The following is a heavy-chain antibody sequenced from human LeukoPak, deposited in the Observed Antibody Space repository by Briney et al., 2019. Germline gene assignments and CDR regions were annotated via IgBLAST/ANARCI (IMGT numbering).Heavy chain of an antibody. Sequence: GGSLRLSCAASGFTFRSYIMNWVRQAPGKGLEWVSSISSSSNIYYADSVKGRFTISRDNAKNSLYLQVNSLRDEDTAGYYCARGHYYGLDVWGKGTTVTISS. CDR2: ISSSSNI. J-gene: IGHJ6*04. V-gene: IGHV3-21*01. CDR1: GFTFRSYI. CDR3: ARGHYYGLDV.